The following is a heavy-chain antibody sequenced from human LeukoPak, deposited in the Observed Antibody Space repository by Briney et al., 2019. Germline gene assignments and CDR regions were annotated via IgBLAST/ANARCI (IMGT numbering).Heavy chain of an antibody. Sequence: GGSLRLSCAASGFTFSSYAMSWVRQAPGKGLEWVSGISGSGDSTYYADSVKGRFTTSRDNSKNTLYLQMSSLRAEDTAVYYCAKIIVVLPSTISNPYYFDYWGQGTLVTASS. D-gene: IGHD2-2*02. CDR2: ISGSGDST. V-gene: IGHV3-23*01. CDR3: AKIIVVLPSTISNPYYFDY. J-gene: IGHJ4*02. CDR1: GFTFSSYA.